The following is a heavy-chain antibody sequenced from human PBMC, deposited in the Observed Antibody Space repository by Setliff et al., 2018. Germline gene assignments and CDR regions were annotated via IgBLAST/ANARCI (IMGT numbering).Heavy chain of an antibody. V-gene: IGHV1-8*01. CDR1: GYTFNTYE. CDR3: TPSVATITAGDVEASDV. CDR2: VTPNGGSA. D-gene: IGHD3-16*01. J-gene: IGHJ6*04. Sequence: ASVKVSCKASGYTFNTYEINWVRQAPGQGLEVMGWVTPNGGSAVYSQKFQGRVTMTASTPLSTAYMELRGLRSEDTAMYYCTPSVATITAGDVEASDVWGKGTPVTVSS.